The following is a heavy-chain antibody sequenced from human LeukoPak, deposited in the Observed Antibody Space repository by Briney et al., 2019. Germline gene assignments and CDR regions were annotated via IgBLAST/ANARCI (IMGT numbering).Heavy chain of an antibody. CDR2: IYYSGST. D-gene: IGHD2-15*01. Sequence: PSETLSLTCTVSGGSISSYYWSWIRQPPGKGLEWIGYIYYSGSTNYNPSLKSRVTISVDTSKNQFSLKLTSVTAADTAVYYCGRDALVGYFSYYYIDVWGKGTTVTVSS. CDR1: GGSISSYY. V-gene: IGHV4-59*01. CDR3: GRDALVGYFSYYYIDV. J-gene: IGHJ6*03.